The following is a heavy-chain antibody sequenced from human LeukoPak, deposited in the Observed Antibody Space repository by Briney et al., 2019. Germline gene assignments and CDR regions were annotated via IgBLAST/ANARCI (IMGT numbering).Heavy chain of an antibody. CDR3: ARDLEVATIEAYYFDY. CDR1: GYTFTSYY. V-gene: IGHV1-46*01. CDR2: INPSGGST. D-gene: IGHD5-12*01. Sequence: ASVKVSCKASGYTFTSYYMHWVGQAPGQGLEWMGIINPSGGSTSYAQKFQGRVTMTRDTSTSTVYMELSSLRSEDTAVYYCARDLEVATIEAYYFDYWGQGTLVTVSS. J-gene: IGHJ4*02.